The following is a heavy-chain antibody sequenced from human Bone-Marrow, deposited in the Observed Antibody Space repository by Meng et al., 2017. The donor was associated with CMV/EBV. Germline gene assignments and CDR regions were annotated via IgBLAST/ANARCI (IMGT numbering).Heavy chain of an antibody. CDR1: RGSISSSSYY. CDR2: IYYSGST. J-gene: IGHJ4*02. D-gene: IGHD3-3*01. CDR3: ARHYDFWSFDY. Sequence: SETLSLTFTVSRGSISSSSYYWGWIRQPPGKGLEWIGSIYYSGSTYYNPSLKSRVTISVDTSKNQFSLKLSSVTAADTAVYYCARHYDFWSFDYWGQGTLVTVSS. V-gene: IGHV4-39*01.